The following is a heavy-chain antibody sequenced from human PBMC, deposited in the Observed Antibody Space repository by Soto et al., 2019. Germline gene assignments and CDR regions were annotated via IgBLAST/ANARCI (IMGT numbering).Heavy chain of an antibody. CDR2: IIPIFGTA. D-gene: IGHD6-19*01. Sequence: GASVKVSCKASGGTFSSYAISWVRQAPGQGLEWMGGIIPIFGTANYAQKFQGRVTITADKSTSTAYMELSSLRSEDTAVYYCASRPPYSSGWYGGVDYWGQGTLVTVS. V-gene: IGHV1-69*06. CDR3: ASRPPYSSGWYGGVDY. J-gene: IGHJ4*02. CDR1: GGTFSSYA.